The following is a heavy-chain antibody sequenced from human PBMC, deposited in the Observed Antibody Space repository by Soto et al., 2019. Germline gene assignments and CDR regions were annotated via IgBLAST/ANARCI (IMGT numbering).Heavy chain of an antibody. CDR2: IYYSGST. Sequence: QVQLQESGPGLVKPSETLSLTCTVSGGSISSYCWSWLRQPPGKGLEWIGYIYYSGSTNYNPSLKIRVTISVDTSKNPFSLKLSSVTAADTAVYSCARILNWFDPWGQGPLVTVSS. CDR3: ARILNWFDP. V-gene: IGHV4-59*01. J-gene: IGHJ5*02. CDR1: GGSISSYC.